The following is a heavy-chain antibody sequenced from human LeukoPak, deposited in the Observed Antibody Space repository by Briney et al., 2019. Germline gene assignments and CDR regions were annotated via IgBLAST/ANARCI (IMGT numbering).Heavy chain of an antibody. CDR3: ARETYSSRPTVTYYMDV. J-gene: IGHJ6*03. V-gene: IGHV4-39*07. CDR2: IYYSGST. CDR1: GGSISSSSYY. D-gene: IGHD6-19*01. Sequence: SETLSLTCTVSGGSISSSSYYWGWIRQPPGKGLEWIGSIYYSGSTYYNPSLKSRVTMSVDTSKNQFSLKLSSVTAADTAVYYCARETYSSRPTVTYYMDVWGKGTTVTISS.